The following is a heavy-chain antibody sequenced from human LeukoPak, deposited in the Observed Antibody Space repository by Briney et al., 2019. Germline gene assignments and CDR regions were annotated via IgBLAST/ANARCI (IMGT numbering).Heavy chain of an antibody. D-gene: IGHD4-11*01. V-gene: IGHV1-24*01. Sequence: VASVKVSCKVSGYTLTELSMHWVRQAPGKGLEWMGGFEPEDGETIYAQKFQGRVTMTEDTSTDTAYMELSSLRSEDTAIYFCAGDREGYSKLGLGIFFHYWGQGALVTVSS. J-gene: IGHJ4*02. CDR3: AGDREGYSKLGLGIFFHY. CDR2: FEPEDGET. CDR1: GYTLTELS.